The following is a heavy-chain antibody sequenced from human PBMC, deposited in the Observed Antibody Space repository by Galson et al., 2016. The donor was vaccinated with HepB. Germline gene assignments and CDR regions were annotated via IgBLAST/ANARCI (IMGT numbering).Heavy chain of an antibody. CDR1: GGSISSAYY. Sequence: SETLSLTCIVSGGSISSAYYWGWIRQPPGRGLEWIGSIPSSEGTYYNPSLKSRVTISVDTSKNQFSLRLNSVTAADTGVYYRATGIVVAGKYYYYYMDVWGKGTTVTVSS. D-gene: IGHD6-19*01. CDR3: ATGIVVAGKYYYYYMDV. V-gene: IGHV4-39*01. CDR2: IPSSEGT. J-gene: IGHJ6*03.